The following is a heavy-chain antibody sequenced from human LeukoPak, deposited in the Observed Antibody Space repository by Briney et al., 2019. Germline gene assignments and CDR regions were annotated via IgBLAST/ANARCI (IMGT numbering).Heavy chain of an antibody. CDR1: GFTVSSNY. CDR3: ARDNCSGGSCCALDY. D-gene: IGHD2-15*01. CDR2: IYSGGST. J-gene: IGHJ4*02. Sequence: PGGSLRLSCAASGFTVSSNYMSWVRQAPGKGLEWVSVIYSGGSTYYADSVKGRFTISRDNSKNTLYLQMNSLRAEDTAVYYCARDNCSGGSCCALDYWGQGTLVTVSS. V-gene: IGHV3-66*01.